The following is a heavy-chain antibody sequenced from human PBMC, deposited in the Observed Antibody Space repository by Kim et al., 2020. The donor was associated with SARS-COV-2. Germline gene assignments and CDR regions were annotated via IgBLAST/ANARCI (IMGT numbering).Heavy chain of an antibody. CDR3: ARGFAAEDYYMGV. Sequence: SETLSLTCAVSGGSIRSSNWWSWVRQPPGKGLEWIGEIYHSGSTNYNPTLKSRATISVDKSKNQSSLKLSSVTTADTAVYYCARGFAAEDYYMGVWGKGTTVTVSS. J-gene: IGHJ6*03. D-gene: IGHD6-13*01. CDR1: GGSIRSSNW. V-gene: IGHV4-4*02. CDR2: IYHSGST.